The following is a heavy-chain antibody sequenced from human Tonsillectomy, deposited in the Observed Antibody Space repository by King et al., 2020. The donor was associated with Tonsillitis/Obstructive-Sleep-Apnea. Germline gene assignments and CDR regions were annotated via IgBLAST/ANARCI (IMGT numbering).Heavy chain of an antibody. J-gene: IGHJ4*02. Sequence: VQLVESGGGLVQPGGSLRLSCSASGFIFSDLSMNLIPPAPGKGLGWGSYISRSSVVIYYSDPVKGRFTISRDNAKNSLYLPLYSLRDEDTAVYYCARDRPGEMTGGQGTLVTVSS. V-gene: IGHV3-48*02. CDR2: ISRSSVVI. CDR1: GFIFSDLS. D-gene: IGHD3-16*01. CDR3: ARDRPGEMT.